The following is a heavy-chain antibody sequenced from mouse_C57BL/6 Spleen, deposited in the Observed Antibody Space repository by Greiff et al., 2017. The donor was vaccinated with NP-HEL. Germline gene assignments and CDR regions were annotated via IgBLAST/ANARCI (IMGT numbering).Heavy chain of an antibody. Sequence: EVKVVESEGGLVQPGSSMKLSCTASGFTFSDYYMAWVRQVPEKGLEWVANINYDGSSTYYLDSLKSRFIISRDNAKNILYLQMSSLKSEDTATYYCARKDYDGLFDYWGQGTTLTVSS. J-gene: IGHJ2*01. CDR1: GFTFSDYY. CDR2: INYDGSST. V-gene: IGHV5-16*01. D-gene: IGHD2-3*01. CDR3: ARKDYDGLFDY.